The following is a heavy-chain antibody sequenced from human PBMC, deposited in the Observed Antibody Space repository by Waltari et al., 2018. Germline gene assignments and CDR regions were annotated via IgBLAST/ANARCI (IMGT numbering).Heavy chain of an antibody. J-gene: IGHJ4*02. V-gene: IGHV7-4-1*02. CDR1: GYTFPPYA. CDR3: VRVRCSGGSCYSGFDI. D-gene: IGHD2-15*01. CDR2: IGTNSGNP. Sequence: QVHLVHSGSELKKPGSSVTVYCKASGYTFPPYAITWVRQAPGQGLEWMGWIGTNSGNPTYAQGFTGRFVFSLDTSVSTTYLEISNLKAEDTAIYYCVRVRCSGGSCYSGFDIWGQGTLVTVSS.